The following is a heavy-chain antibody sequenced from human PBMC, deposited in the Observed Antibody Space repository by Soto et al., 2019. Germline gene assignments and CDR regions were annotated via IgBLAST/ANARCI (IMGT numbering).Heavy chain of an antibody. Sequence: QVQLVQSGAEVKKPGASVKVSCKASGYTFTSYAMHWVRQAPGQRLEWMGWINAGNGNTKYSQKFQGRVTITRDTPASTAYMELSSLRSDDTAVYYCARVGSGWYYYGMDVWGQGTTVTVSS. CDR3: ARVGSGWYYYGMDV. V-gene: IGHV1-3*01. D-gene: IGHD6-19*01. CDR2: INAGNGNT. J-gene: IGHJ6*02. CDR1: GYTFTSYA.